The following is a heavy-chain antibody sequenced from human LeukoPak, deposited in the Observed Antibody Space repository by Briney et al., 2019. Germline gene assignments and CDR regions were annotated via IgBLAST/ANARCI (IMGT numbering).Heavy chain of an antibody. J-gene: IGHJ4*02. CDR2: IYYSGST. CDR1: GGSISSYY. D-gene: IGHD5-12*01. Sequence: SETLSLTCTVSGGSISSYYWSWIRQPPGKGLEWIGYIYYSGSTNYNPSLKSRVTISVDTSKNQFSLKLSSVTAADTAVYYCARLGRDSGYEFDYWGQGTLVTVSS. V-gene: IGHV4-59*08. CDR3: ARLGRDSGYEFDY.